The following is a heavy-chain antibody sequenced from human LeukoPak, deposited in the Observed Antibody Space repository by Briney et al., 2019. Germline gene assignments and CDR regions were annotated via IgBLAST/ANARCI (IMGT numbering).Heavy chain of an antibody. CDR2: IIPILGIA. J-gene: IGHJ4*02. CDR1: GGTFSSYA. CDR3: ARDRLGKLEFDY. D-gene: IGHD1-1*01. Sequence: ASVTVSFKASGGTFSSYAISWVRQAPGQGLEWMGRIIPILGIANYAQKFQGRVTITADKSTSTAYMELSSLRSEDTAVYYCARDRLGKLEFDYWGQGTLVTVSS. V-gene: IGHV1-69*04.